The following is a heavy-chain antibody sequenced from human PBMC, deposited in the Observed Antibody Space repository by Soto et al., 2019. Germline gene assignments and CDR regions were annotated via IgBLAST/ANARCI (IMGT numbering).Heavy chain of an antibody. CDR1: GGTFSNHA. V-gene: IGHV1-69*13. Sequence: SVKVSCKASGGTFSNHAISWLRQSPGQGPEWMGGIIPLSGTTNYAQKFQGRVTITADESMTTAYMELSSLRYGDTAVYYCARGPDRSGFYLFDYWGQGTLVTVS. J-gene: IGHJ4*02. D-gene: IGHD3-22*01. CDR2: IIPLSGTT. CDR3: ARGPDRSGFYLFDY.